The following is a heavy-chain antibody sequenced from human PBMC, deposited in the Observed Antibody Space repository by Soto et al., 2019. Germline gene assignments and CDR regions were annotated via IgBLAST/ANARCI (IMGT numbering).Heavy chain of an antibody. Sequence: GGSLRLSCAASGFTSSSYSMNWVRQAPGKGLEWVSSISSSSSYIYYADSVKGRFTISRDNAKNSLYLQMNSLRAEDTAVYYCARDLVGDPGNWFDPWGQGTLVTVSS. V-gene: IGHV3-21*01. J-gene: IGHJ5*02. D-gene: IGHD2-8*02. CDR2: ISSSSSYI. CDR1: GFTSSSYS. CDR3: ARDLVGDPGNWFDP.